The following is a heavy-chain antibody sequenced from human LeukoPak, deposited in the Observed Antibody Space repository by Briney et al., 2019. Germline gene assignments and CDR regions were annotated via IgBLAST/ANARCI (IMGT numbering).Heavy chain of an antibody. CDR2: ISSSSSYI. V-gene: IGHV3-21*01. CDR1: GFTFSSYS. J-gene: IGHJ4*02. CDR3: ARDVRGSGSLDY. Sequence: GGSLRLSCAASGFTFSSYSMNWVRQAPGKGLEWVSSISSSSSYIYYADSVKGRFTISRDNTKNSLYLQMNKLRGDDTAVYYCARDVRGSGSLDYWGQGTLVTVSS. D-gene: IGHD3-10*01.